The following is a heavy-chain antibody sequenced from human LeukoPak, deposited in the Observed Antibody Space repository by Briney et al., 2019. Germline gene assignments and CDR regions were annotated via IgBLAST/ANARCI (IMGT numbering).Heavy chain of an antibody. CDR2: ITSNGRYI. Sequence: PGGSLRLSCAASGFTFSSYSMNWVRQAPGKGLEWISYITSNGRYIYYADSVKGRFTISRDNAKNSLFLQMNSLRAEDTAIYYCARDHNWGFDYWGQGTLVAVSS. V-gene: IGHV3-21*05. CDR3: ARDHNWGFDY. CDR1: GFTFSSYS. D-gene: IGHD7-27*01. J-gene: IGHJ4*02.